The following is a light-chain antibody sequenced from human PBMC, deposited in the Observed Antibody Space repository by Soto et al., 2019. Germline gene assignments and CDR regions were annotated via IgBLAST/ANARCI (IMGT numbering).Light chain of an antibody. J-gene: IGLJ2*01. Sequence: QSVLTQPASVSGSPGQSITISCTGTSSDVGGYNYVSWYQQHPGKAPKLMIYEVSNRPSGVSNRFSGSKSGNTASLTISGLQAEDEADYYCSSYTRSSTLDVVFGGGTKLTVL. CDR2: EVS. CDR3: SSYTRSSTLDVV. CDR1: SSDVGGYNY. V-gene: IGLV2-14*01.